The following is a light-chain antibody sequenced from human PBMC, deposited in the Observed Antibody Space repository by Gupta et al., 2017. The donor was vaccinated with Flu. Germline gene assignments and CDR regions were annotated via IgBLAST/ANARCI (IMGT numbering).Light chain of an antibody. V-gene: IGKV1-39*01. J-gene: IGKJ1*01. Sequence: DIHMTQSPSCLSASVGDRVTITCRASQSISSYLNWYQQKPGKAPKLLIYAASSLQSGVPSRFSGSGSGTDFTLTISSLQPEDFATYYCQQSYSTLWTFGQGTKLEIK. CDR1: QSISSY. CDR3: QQSYSTLWT. CDR2: AAS.